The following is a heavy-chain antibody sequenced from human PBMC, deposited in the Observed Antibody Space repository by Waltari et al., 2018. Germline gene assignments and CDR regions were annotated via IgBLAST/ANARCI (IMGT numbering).Heavy chain of an antibody. CDR1: GDSLSSRNYF. D-gene: IGHD2-8*01. V-gene: IGHV4-39*07. CDR2: IYYPGNT. CDR3: ASGGGYTNGWDY. Sequence: QPLLQESGPGLVKPSETLSLTCSVSGDSLSSRNYFWGWIRQPRGKGLQCIGSIYYPGNTYYNPSLKSRLTISLDTSKNQFSLKLTSVTAADTAVYFCASGGGYTNGWDYWGQGTPVTVSS. J-gene: IGHJ4*02.